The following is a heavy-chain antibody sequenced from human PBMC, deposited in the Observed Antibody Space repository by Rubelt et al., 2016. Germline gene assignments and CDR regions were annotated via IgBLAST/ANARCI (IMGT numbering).Heavy chain of an antibody. CDR2: INHSGST. CDR1: GGSFSGYY. Sequence: QVQLQQWGAGLLKPSETLSLTCAVYGGSFSGYYWSWIRQPPGKGLEWIGEINHSGSTNYNPSLKARVTISVGTSKNQFSRKLGSVTAADTAVYCCARRGLLQWLWGQGTLVTVSS. CDR3: ARRGLLQWL. D-gene: IGHD5-24*01. V-gene: IGHV4-34*01. J-gene: IGHJ4*02.